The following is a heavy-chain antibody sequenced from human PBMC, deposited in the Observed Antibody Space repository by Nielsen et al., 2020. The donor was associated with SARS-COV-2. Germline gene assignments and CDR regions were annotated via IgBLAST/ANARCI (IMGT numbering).Heavy chain of an antibody. V-gene: IGHV3-21*01. D-gene: IGHD3-9*01. J-gene: IGHJ3*02. CDR2: ISSSSSYI. CDR3: ASHVLRYFDWLPSDSSGDAFDI. Sequence: VRQMPGKGLEWVSSISSSSSYIYYADSVKGRFTISRDNAKNSLYLQMNSLRAEDTAVYYYASHVLRYFDWLPSDSSGDAFDIWGQGTMVTV.